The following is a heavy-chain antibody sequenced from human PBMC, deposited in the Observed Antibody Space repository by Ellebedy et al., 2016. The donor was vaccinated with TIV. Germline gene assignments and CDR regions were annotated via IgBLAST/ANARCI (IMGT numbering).Heavy chain of an antibody. Sequence: MPSETLSLTCAVYGGSFSGYYWSWIRQPPGKGLEWIGEINHSGSTNYNTSLKSRVTISVDTSKNQFSLKLSSVTAADTAVYYCARGMEGVDTAMVTDYWGQGTLVTVSS. D-gene: IGHD5-18*01. CDR3: ARGMEGVDTAMVTDY. V-gene: IGHV4-34*01. J-gene: IGHJ4*02. CDR2: INHSGST. CDR1: GGSFSGYY.